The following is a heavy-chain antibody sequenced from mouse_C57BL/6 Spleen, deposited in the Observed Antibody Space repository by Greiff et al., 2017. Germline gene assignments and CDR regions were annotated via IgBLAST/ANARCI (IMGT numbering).Heavy chain of an antibody. D-gene: IGHD4-1*01. Sequence: EVQLQQSGAELVRPGASVKLSCTASGSNIKDDYMHWVKQRPEQGLEWIGWLDPENGDTESASKFQGKATITADTSTNTAYLQLSSLASEGTDVYYCTAAGTSGFAYWGQGALVTVSA. V-gene: IGHV14-4*01. CDR2: LDPENGDT. J-gene: IGHJ3*01. CDR3: TAAGTSGFAY. CDR1: GSNIKDDY.